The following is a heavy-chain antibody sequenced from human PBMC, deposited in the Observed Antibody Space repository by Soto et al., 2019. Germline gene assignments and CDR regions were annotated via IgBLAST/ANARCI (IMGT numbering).Heavy chain of an antibody. CDR2: IAVGSGYT. D-gene: IGHD2-8*01. J-gene: IGHJ4*02. CDR1: GFTFTSSA. Sequence: SVKVSCKASGFTFTSSASQWVRQARGQRLEWIGWIAVGSGYTNYAQRFQDRVTLTRDMSTATTYMELSRLTSEDTAIYYCAADATAWQQMVPSDYWGQGTLVTVSS. V-gene: IGHV1-58*01. CDR3: AADATAWQQMVPSDY.